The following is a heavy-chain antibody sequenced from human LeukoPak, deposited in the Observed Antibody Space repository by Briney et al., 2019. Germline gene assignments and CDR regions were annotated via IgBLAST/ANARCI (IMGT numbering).Heavy chain of an antibody. Sequence: HPGGSLRLSCAASGFTFSSYAMSWVRQAPGKGLEWVSAISGSGGSTYYADSVKGRFTISRDNSKNTLYLQMNSLRAEDTAVYYCAKDFYDFWSGYPNWFDPWGQGTLVTVSS. CDR3: AKDFYDFWSGYPNWFDP. V-gene: IGHV3-23*01. CDR2: ISGSGGST. J-gene: IGHJ5*02. CDR1: GFTFSSYA. D-gene: IGHD3-3*01.